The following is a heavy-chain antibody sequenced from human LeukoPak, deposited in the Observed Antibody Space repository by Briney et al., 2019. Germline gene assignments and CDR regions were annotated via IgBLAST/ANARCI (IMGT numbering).Heavy chain of an antibody. CDR3: ARDDRRHGSAFDI. J-gene: IGHJ3*02. Sequence: SETLSLTCTVSGGSINSSGYFWVWIRQPPGKGLEWIGNIYYSGSTYYNPSLRSRVTISVDTSKEQFSLKLSPVTAADTAVYYCARDDRRHGSAFDIWGQGTVVTVSS. CDR2: IYYSGST. CDR1: GGSINSSGYF. V-gene: IGHV4-39*07.